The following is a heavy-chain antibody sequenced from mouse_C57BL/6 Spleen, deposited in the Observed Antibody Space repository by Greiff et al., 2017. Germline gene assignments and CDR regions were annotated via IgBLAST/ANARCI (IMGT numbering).Heavy chain of an antibody. CDR3: ARGGITTVVATDYAMDY. CDR1: GYTFTGYW. CDR2: ILPGSGST. V-gene: IGHV1-9*01. J-gene: IGHJ4*01. D-gene: IGHD1-1*01. Sequence: VQLQQSGAELMKPGASVKLSCKATGYTFTGYWIEWVKQRPGHGLEWIGEILPGSGSTNYNEKFKGKATFTADTSSTTAYMQLSSLTTEGSAIYYCARGGITTVVATDYAMDYWGQGTSVTVSS.